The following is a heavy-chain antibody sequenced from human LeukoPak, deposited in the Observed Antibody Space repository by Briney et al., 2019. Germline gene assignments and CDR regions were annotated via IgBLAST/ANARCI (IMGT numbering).Heavy chain of an antibody. Sequence: ASVKVSCKASGYTFTSSGISWVRQAPGQGLEWMGWISTYNGNTNYAQKFQGRVTMTTDTSTSTGYMVLRSLRSADTAVYYCAREKRYYYDSSGYYYYFDYWGQGTLVTVSS. V-gene: IGHV1-18*01. D-gene: IGHD3-22*01. CDR3: AREKRYYYDSSGYYYYFDY. CDR2: ISTYNGNT. CDR1: GYTFTSSG. J-gene: IGHJ4*02.